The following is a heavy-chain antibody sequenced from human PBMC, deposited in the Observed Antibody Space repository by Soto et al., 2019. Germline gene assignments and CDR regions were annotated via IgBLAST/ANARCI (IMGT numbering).Heavy chain of an antibody. CDR2: SYYSGST. CDR1: GGSISSYY. J-gene: IGHJ3*02. V-gene: IGHV4-59*01. Sequence: QVQLQESGPGLVKPSETLSLTCTVSGGSISSYYWSWIRQPPGKGLEWIGYSYYSGSTNYNPSLQSRVTISVDTSKNQFSLKLSSVTAADTAVYYCASAYGSGSYYPIWGQGTMVTVSS. D-gene: IGHD3-10*01. CDR3: ASAYGSGSYYPI.